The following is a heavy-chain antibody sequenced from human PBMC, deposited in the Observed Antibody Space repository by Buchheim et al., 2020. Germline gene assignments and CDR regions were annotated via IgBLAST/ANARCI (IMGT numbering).Heavy chain of an antibody. V-gene: IGHV3-48*01. J-gene: IGHJ3*02. Sequence: EVQLVESGGGLVQPGGSLRLSCAASGFTFSSFTMNWVRQAPGKGLEWVSYITSRSTIYYADSVKGRFTISRDTAKNSLYLQMNSLRAEDTAVYYCARDLAVGRAFDIWGQGT. CDR2: ITSRSTI. D-gene: IGHD6-19*01. CDR3: ARDLAVGRAFDI. CDR1: GFTFSSFT.